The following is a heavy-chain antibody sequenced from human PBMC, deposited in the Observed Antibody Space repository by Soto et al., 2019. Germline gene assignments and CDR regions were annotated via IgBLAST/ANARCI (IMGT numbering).Heavy chain of an antibody. CDR2: ISAHNGNT. V-gene: IGHV1-18*01. CDR3: ARGRYGDY. Sequence: QVHLVQSGAEVKKPGASVKVSCKGSGYAFTTYGITWVRQAPGQGIEWMGWISAHNGNTNYAQKLQGRVTVTRDTSTSTAYMELRSLRSDDTAVYYCARGRYGDYWGQGALVTVSS. CDR1: GYAFTTYG. D-gene: IGHD1-1*01. J-gene: IGHJ4*02.